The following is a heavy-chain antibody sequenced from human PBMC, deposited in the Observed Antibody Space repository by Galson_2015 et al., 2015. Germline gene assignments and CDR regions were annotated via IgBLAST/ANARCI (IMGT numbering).Heavy chain of an antibody. CDR1: GGSFSGYY. CDR2: INHSGST. D-gene: IGHD6-19*01. CDR3: ARGIFDSSGWYEGYYFDY. V-gene: IGHV4-34*01. J-gene: IGHJ4*02. Sequence: ETLSLTCAVYGGSFSGYYWSWIRQPPGKGLEWIGEINHSGSTNYNPSLKSRVAISVDTSKNQFSLKLSSVTAADTAVYYCARGIFDSSGWYEGYYFDYWGQGTLVTVSS.